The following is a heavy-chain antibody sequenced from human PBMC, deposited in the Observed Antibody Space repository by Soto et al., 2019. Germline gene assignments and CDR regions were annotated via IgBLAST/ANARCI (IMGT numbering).Heavy chain of an antibody. CDR1: GFTFSDYA. J-gene: IGHJ4*02. V-gene: IGHV3-30*18. D-gene: IGHD6-19*01. Sequence: VQLVESGGGVVQPGRSLRLSCAASGFTFSDYAMHWVRQAPGKGLEWVAVVSHDGRNTHYVDSVKGRFTISRDSSKNRVSREMTSLKAEDTAVYYCAKGGRQWLVTSDFNYWGQGALVTVSS. CDR3: AKGGRQWLVTSDFNY. CDR2: VSHDGRNT.